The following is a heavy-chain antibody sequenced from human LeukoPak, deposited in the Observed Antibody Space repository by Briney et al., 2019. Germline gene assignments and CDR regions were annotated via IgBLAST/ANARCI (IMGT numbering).Heavy chain of an antibody. D-gene: IGHD3-22*01. J-gene: IGHJ6*03. CDR3: ARDNRVGRSGPNDYDSSGYYPGSYYYYYMDV. V-gene: IGHV1-46*01. Sequence: ASVKVSCKASGYTFTSYYMHWVRQAPGQGLEWMGIINPSGGSTSYAQKFQGRVTMTRDTSTSTVYMELSSLRSEDTAVYYCARDNRVGRSGPNDYDSSGYYPGSYYYYYMDVWGKGTTVTISS. CDR2: INPSGGST. CDR1: GYTFTSYY.